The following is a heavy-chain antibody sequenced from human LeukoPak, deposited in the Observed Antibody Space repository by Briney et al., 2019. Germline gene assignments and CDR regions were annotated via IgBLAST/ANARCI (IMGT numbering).Heavy chain of an antibody. CDR1: GFTFSTSA. CDR3: AAELYGVYTDCCTFHL. D-gene: IGHD4-17*01. Sequence: ASVKVSCKTSGFTFSTSAVQWVRQARGQRLEWIGWIIVGSGASNYAQSLQGRFTITRDMSTNTAYMELSSLGSEDSAVYYCAAELYGVYTDCCTFHLWGQGTVVTVSS. CDR2: IIVGSGAS. V-gene: IGHV1-58*01. J-gene: IGHJ3*01.